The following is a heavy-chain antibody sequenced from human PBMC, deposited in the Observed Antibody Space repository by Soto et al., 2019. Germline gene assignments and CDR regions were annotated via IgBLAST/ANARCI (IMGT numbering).Heavy chain of an antibody. V-gene: IGHV5-51*01. J-gene: IGHJ6*02. Sequence: GESLEISCQGSGFSFSSSRIGWVRQLHGKGMEWMGLIYPGDSDTRYSPSFQGQVTISADKSISTAYLQWSSLKASDTAIYYCARSHGMDVWGQGTTVTVSS. CDR2: IYPGDSDT. CDR1: GFSFSSSR. CDR3: ARSHGMDV.